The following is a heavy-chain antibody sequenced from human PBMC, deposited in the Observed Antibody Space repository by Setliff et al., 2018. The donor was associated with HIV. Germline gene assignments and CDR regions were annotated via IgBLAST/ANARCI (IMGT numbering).Heavy chain of an antibody. CDR2: IYSDGSS. Sequence: GGSLRLSCAASGFTVSRFYMSWVRQAPGKGLEWVSVIYSDGSSYYADPVRGRFTISRDNYKNTLYLQMNSLRPEDTAVYYCARDSPLSHFDYWGQGILVTVSS. CDR3: ARDSPLSHFDY. V-gene: IGHV3-53*01. J-gene: IGHJ4*02. CDR1: GFTVSRFY.